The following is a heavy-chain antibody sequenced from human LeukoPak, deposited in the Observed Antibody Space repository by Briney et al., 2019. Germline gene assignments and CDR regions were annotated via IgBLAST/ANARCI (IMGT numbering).Heavy chain of an antibody. CDR3: ARSGYYDILTGYYSGY. CDR1: GYTFTSYG. J-gene: IGHJ4*02. Sequence: ASVKVSCKASGYTFTSYGISWVRQAPGQGLEWMGWIRAYNGNTNYAQKLQGRVTMTTDTSTSTAYMELRSLRSDDTAVYYCARSGYYDILTGYYSGYWGQGTLVTVSS. CDR2: IRAYNGNT. V-gene: IGHV1-18*01. D-gene: IGHD3-9*01.